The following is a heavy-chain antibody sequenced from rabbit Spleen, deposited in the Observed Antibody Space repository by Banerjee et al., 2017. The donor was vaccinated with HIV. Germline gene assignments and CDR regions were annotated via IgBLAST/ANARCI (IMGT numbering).Heavy chain of an antibody. D-gene: IGHD4-1*01. CDR1: GFDFSSYG. Sequence: QEQLVESGGGLVQPGGSLKLSCKASGFDFSSYGVSWVRQAPGKGLEWIGYIDPIFGSTYYASWVNGRFTISSHNAQNTVSLQLNSLTAADTATYFCVREVAAKFSLWGQGTLVTVS. V-gene: IGHV1S47*01. CDR3: VREVAAKFSL. CDR2: IDPIFGST. J-gene: IGHJ4*01.